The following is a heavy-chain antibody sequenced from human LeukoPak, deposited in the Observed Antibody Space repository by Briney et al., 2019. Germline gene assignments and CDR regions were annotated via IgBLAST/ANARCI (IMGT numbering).Heavy chain of an antibody. J-gene: IGHJ4*02. CDR2: ISYDGSDK. V-gene: IGHV3-30*18. D-gene: IGHD3-10*01. Sequence: PGRSLRLSCAASGFTFSNYGMHWVRQAQGKGLEWVAVISYDGSDKYYADSVKGRFTISRDNSKNTLYLQMNSLRAEDTAVYYCAKDRGSYIYGSGRYSNAGHFDYWGQGTLVTVSS. CDR3: AKDRGSYIYGSGRYSNAGHFDY. CDR1: GFTFSNYG.